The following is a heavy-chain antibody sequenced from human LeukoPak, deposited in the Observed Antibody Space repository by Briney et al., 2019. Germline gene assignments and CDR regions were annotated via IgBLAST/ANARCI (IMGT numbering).Heavy chain of an antibody. CDR2: ISGSGGST. J-gene: IGHJ4*02. CDR1: GFTFNNYA. Sequence: GGSLRLSCAASGFTFNNYAMSWVRQAPGKGLEWVSAISGSGGSTFYADSVKGRFTISRDNSKNTLYLQMNSLRAEDTAVYYCAKDRQYSYGYPVYFEYWDQGTLVTVSS. V-gene: IGHV3-23*01. CDR3: AKDRQYSYGYPVYFEY. D-gene: IGHD5-18*01.